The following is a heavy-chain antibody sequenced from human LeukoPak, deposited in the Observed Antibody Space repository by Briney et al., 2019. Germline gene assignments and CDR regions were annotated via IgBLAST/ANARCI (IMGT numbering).Heavy chain of an antibody. V-gene: IGHV3-9*01. CDR3: AKDLGYCSTTSCYYHAMDF. CDR1: GFTFDDYA. Sequence: PGGSLRLSCAASGFTFDDYAMHWVRQAPGKGLEWVSGITWNSVSLGYADSVKGRFTVSRDNAKNSLYLQMNSVRVEDTALYYCAKDLGYCSTTSCYYHAMDFWGQGTVVTVSS. J-gene: IGHJ3*01. CDR2: ITWNSVSL. D-gene: IGHD2-2*01.